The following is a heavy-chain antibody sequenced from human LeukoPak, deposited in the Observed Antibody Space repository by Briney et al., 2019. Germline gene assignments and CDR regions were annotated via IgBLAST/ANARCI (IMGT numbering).Heavy chain of an antibody. D-gene: IGHD6-19*01. V-gene: IGHV6-1*01. CDR2: TYYRSKWYN. J-gene: IGHJ6*02. Sequence: SQTLSLTCAISGDSVSSNSAAWNWIRQSPSRGLKWLGRTYYRSKWYNDYAVSVKSRITINPDTSKNQFSLQLNSVTPEDTAVYYCARDYLGIAVAGNYGMDVWGQGTTVTVSS. CDR3: ARDYLGIAVAGNYGMDV. CDR1: GDSVSSNSAA.